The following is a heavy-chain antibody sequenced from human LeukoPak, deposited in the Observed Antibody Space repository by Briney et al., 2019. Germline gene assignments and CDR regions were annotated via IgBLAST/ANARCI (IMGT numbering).Heavy chain of an antibody. V-gene: IGHV3-7*01. D-gene: IGHD3-10*01. Sequence: GGSLRLSCAASGFTFSSYWMSWVRQAPGKGVEWVANIKQDGSEKYYVDSVKGRFTISRDNAKNSLYLHMNSLGAEDTAVYYCARSGVWFGELVGYWGQGTLVTVSS. CDR1: GFTFSSYW. J-gene: IGHJ4*02. CDR2: IKQDGSEK. CDR3: ARSGVWFGELVGY.